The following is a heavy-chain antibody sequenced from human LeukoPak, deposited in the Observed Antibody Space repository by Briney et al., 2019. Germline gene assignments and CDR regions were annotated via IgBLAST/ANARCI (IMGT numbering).Heavy chain of an antibody. CDR2: ISGDGGST. J-gene: IGHJ4*02. CDR3: AKDLGSGWYGDNDY. CDR1: GFTFDDYA. V-gene: IGHV3-43*02. Sequence: PGGSLRLSCAASGFTFDDYAMHWVRQAPGKGLEWVSLISGDGGSTYYADSVKGRFTISRDNSKNSLYLQMNSLGTEDTALYYCAKDLGSGWYGDNDYWGQGTLVTVSS. D-gene: IGHD6-19*01.